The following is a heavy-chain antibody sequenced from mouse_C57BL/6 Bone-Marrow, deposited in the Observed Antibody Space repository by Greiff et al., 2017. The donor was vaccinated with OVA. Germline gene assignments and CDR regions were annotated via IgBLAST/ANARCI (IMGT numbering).Heavy chain of an antibody. D-gene: IGHD3-1*01. V-gene: IGHV3-1*01. J-gene: IGHJ3*01. Sequence: DVKLVESGPGMVKPSQSLSLTCTVTGYSITSGYDWHWIRHFPGNKLEWMGYISYSGSTNYNPSLKSRISITHDTSKNHFFLKLNSVTTEDTATYYCARGGYTLFAYWGQGTLVTVSA. CDR1: GYSITSGYD. CDR3: ARGGYTLFAY. CDR2: ISYSGST.